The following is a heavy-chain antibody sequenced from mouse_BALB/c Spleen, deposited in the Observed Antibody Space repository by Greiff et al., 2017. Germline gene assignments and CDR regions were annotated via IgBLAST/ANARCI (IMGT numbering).Heavy chain of an antibody. CDR1: GFTFSNYW. D-gene: IGHD1-1*01. Sequence: EVQGVESGGGLVQPGGSMKLSCVASGFTFSNYWMNWVRQSPEKGLEWVAEIRLKSSNYATHYAESVKGRFTISRDDSKSSVYLQMNNLRAEDTGIYDCSRSHHYYGSSGGFAYWGQGTLVTVSA. CDR2: IRLKSSNYAT. V-gene: IGHV6-6*02. CDR3: SRSHHYYGSSGGFAY. J-gene: IGHJ3*01.